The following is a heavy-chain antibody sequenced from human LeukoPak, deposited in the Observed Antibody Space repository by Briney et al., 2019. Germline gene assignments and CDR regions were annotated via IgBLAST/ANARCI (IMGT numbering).Heavy chain of an antibody. V-gene: IGHV3-74*01. J-gene: IGHJ4*01. D-gene: IGHD1-7*01. CDR2: INSDASST. Sequence: GGSLRLSCAASGFTFSTYWMHWVRKAPGKGLVWVSGINSDASSTSYADSVKGRFTISRDNAKNTLYLQMNSLRAEDTAVYYCAKDRNWNYHDYWGQGTLVTVSS. CDR3: AKDRNWNYHDY. CDR1: GFTFSTYW.